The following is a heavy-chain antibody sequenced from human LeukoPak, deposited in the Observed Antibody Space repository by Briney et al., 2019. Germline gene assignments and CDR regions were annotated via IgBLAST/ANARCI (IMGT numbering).Heavy chain of an antibody. V-gene: IGHV1-2*02. CDR1: GYTLTGYY. J-gene: IGHJ4*02. Sequence: ASGKVSCKASGYTLTGYYMHWVRQAPGQGLEWMGWINPNSGGTNYAQKFQGRVTMTRDTSISSAYMELSRLRSDDTAVYYCASTYSYDYGPGDYWGQGTLVTVSS. D-gene: IGHD5-18*01. CDR2: INPNSGGT. CDR3: ASTYSYDYGPGDY.